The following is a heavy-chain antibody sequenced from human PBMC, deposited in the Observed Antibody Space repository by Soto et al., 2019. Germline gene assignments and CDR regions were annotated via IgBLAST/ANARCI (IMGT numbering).Heavy chain of an antibody. CDR2: IYDSGRT. V-gene: IGHV4-4*02. D-gene: IGHD5-12*01. CDR3: ARISGYGFYYFDY. J-gene: IGHJ4*02. Sequence: SETLSLTCVVSSASIGSGTSYWWSWVRQPPGKGLEWIGEIYDSGRTNYNPSLKSRVTISVDTSKNQFSLKLSSVTAADTAVYYCARISGYGFYYFDYWGQGTLVTVSS. CDR1: SASIGSGTSYW.